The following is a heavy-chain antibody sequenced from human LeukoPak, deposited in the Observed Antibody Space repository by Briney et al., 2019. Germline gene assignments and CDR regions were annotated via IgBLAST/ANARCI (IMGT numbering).Heavy chain of an antibody. Sequence: GASVKVSCKASGYTFTGYYMYWVRQAPGQGLEWMGWINPNSGGTNYAQKFQGRVTMTRDTSISTAYMELSRLRSDDTAVYYCARGKVGATREFYSWGQGTLVTVSS. CDR1: GYTFTGYY. D-gene: IGHD1-26*01. V-gene: IGHV1-2*02. CDR2: INPNSGGT. J-gene: IGHJ4*02. CDR3: ARGKVGATREFYS.